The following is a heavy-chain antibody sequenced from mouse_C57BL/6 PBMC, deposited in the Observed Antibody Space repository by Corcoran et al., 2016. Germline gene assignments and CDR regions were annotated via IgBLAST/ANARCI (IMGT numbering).Heavy chain of an antibody. CDR3: ARGQLTEDAMDY. CDR1: GYTFTDYY. CDR2: INTNNGRT. J-gene: IGHJ4*01. V-gene: IGHV1-26*01. Sequence: VHVPQSGAALVKPGASVKLSCKASGYTFTDYYLNWVTQSHGKSLEWVGDINTNNGRTSYNQKFKGKATLTADKSPSTAYMELRSLTSEDSAVYYCARGQLTEDAMDYWGQGSSVTVSS. D-gene: IGHD3-3*01.